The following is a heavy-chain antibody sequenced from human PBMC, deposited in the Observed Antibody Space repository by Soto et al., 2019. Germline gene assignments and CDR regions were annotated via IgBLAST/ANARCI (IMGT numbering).Heavy chain of an antibody. Sequence: EVQLVESGGGLIQPGGSMRLSCAASGFTVSSNYMSWVRQAPGKGLEWVSVIYSGGSTYYADSVKGRFTISRDNSKNTLYLQLNSLRADDTAVYYCARDRVESGYPEYFQHWGQGTLVNVSS. J-gene: IGHJ1*01. V-gene: IGHV3-53*01. CDR1: GFTVSSNY. CDR3: ARDRVESGYPEYFQH. D-gene: IGHD3-22*01. CDR2: IYSGGST.